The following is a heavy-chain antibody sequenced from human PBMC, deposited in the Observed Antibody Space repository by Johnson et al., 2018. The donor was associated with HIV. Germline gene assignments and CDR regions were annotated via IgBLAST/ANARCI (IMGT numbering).Heavy chain of an antibody. CDR1: GFTFDDYG. V-gene: IGHV3-20*04. CDR3: AREDYHRALDV. Sequence: VQLVESGGGVVRPGGSLRLSCAASGFTFDDYGIHWVRQAPGKGLEWVSDINWNGGRTHYGDSLKGRFTVSRDNAKNSLYLQMNSLTAEDTALYYCAREDYHRALDVWGQGTMVTVSS. D-gene: IGHD4-11*01. J-gene: IGHJ3*01. CDR2: INWNGGRT.